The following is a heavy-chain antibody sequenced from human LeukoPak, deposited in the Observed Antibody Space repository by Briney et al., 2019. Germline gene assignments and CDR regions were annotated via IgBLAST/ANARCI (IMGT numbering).Heavy chain of an antibody. D-gene: IGHD1-26*01. CDR1: GFTLSSYG. Sequence: GGSLRLSCAESGFTLSSYGMHWVRQAPGKGLEWVAFIRHDESNKYYADSVKGRFTISRDNSKNTMYLQMNSLGAEDAAVYYCAKDQGAPVGYYYGMDVWGQGTTVTVSS. CDR3: AKDQGAPVGYYYGMDV. V-gene: IGHV3-30*02. J-gene: IGHJ6*02. CDR2: IRHDESNK.